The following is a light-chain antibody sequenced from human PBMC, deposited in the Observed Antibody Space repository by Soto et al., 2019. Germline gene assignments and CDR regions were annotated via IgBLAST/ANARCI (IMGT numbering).Light chain of an antibody. Sequence: ETLLTQSPATLSVSPGVRVTLSCRASETVSTNLAWYQQRPGQAPRLLIYDVSTGATGIPARFSGRRSGTEFTLTISSLQSEDFGVYYCQQYNSWPQTFGQGTKVDI. V-gene: IGKV3-15*01. J-gene: IGKJ1*01. CDR3: QQYNSWPQT. CDR2: DVS. CDR1: ETVSTN.